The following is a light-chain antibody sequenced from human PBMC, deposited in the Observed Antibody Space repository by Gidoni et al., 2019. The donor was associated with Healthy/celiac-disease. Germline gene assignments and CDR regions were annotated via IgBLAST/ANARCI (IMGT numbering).Light chain of an antibody. Sequence: DIHFTPSPSFLSASVGDRVIIPCRASQGISSYLAWYQQKPGKAPKLLIYAASTLQSGGPSRCSGSGSGTEFKRTNSSLQPEDFATYNCQQLNSYPWTFGQGTKVEIK. CDR2: AAS. CDR1: QGISSY. V-gene: IGKV1-9*01. J-gene: IGKJ1*01. CDR3: QQLNSYPWT.